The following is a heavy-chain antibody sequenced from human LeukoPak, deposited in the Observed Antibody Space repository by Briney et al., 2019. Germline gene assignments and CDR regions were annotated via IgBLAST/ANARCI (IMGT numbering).Heavy chain of an antibody. Sequence: ASVKVSCKASGYTFTSYAMNWVRQAPGQGLEWMGWINTNTGNPTYAQGFTGRFVFSLDTSVSTAYLQISSLKAEDTAVYYCARDISYYGSGSYSPYYYYGMDVWGQGTTVTVSS. V-gene: IGHV7-4-1*02. D-gene: IGHD3-10*01. CDR3: ARDISYYGSGSYSPYYYYGMDV. CDR1: GYTFTSYA. J-gene: IGHJ6*02. CDR2: INTNTGNP.